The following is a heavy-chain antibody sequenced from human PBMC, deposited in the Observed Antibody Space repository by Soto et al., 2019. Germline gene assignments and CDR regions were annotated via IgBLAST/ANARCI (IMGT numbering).Heavy chain of an antibody. CDR2: IYYSGST. CDR3: GRVRMGAATRSCWFDP. V-gene: IGHV4-59*01. CDR1: GGSISSYY. Sequence: QVQLQESGPGLVKPSETLSLTCTVSGGSISSYYWSWIRQPPGKGLEWIGYIYYSGSTNYNPSLNGRVPISKDTSKNQFSLNPSSVTAADRAVHYCGRVRMGAATRSCWFDPWGQGTLVTVSS. D-gene: IGHD1-26*01. J-gene: IGHJ5*02.